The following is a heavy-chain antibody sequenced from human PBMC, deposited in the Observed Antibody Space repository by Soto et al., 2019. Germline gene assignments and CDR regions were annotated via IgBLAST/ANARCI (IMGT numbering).Heavy chain of an antibody. J-gene: IGHJ4*02. CDR1: GGSISSGGYY. V-gene: IGHV4-31*03. Sequence: QVQLQESGPGLVKPSQTLSLTCTVSGGSISSGGYYWSWIRQHPGKGLEWIGYIYYSGSTYYNPSLKSRVTISVDTSKNQFSLKLSSVNAADTAVYYCARGRSSSYHDFDYWGQGTLVTVSS. CDR2: IYYSGST. D-gene: IGHD2-15*01. CDR3: ARGRSSSYHDFDY.